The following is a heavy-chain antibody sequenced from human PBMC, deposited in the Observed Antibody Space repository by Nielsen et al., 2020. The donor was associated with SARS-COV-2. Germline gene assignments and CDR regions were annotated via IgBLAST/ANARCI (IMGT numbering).Heavy chain of an antibody. CDR3: ARETLDHTSSFVDH. Sequence: GESLKISCAASGFTFENYQMHWVRQAPGKGLEWMAIISYDGTNEHYADSVKGRFTVSRDNSNDTLHLQMNSLRLEDTAVYYCARETLDHTSSFVDHWGQGALVTVSS. V-gene: IGHV3-30-3*01. CDR2: ISYDGTNE. CDR1: GFTFENYQ. D-gene: IGHD1-14*01. J-gene: IGHJ5*02.